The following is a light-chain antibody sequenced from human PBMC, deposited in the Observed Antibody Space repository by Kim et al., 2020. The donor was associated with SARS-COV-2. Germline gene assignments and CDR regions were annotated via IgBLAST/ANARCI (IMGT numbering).Light chain of an antibody. V-gene: IGKV3-20*01. CDR3: QQYGSLIT. Sequence: EIVLTQSPGTLSLSPGERATLSCRASQSVTRNYLAWYLQKPGQAPRLLIYGASSRATGIPDMFSGSGSGTDFTLTISRLEPEDFAVYYCQQYGSLITFGQGTRLEIK. CDR1: QSVTRNY. CDR2: GAS. J-gene: IGKJ5*01.